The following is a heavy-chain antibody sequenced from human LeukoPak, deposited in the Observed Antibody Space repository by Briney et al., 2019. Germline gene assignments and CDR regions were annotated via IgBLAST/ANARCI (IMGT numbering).Heavy chain of an antibody. V-gene: IGHV3-9*01. J-gene: IGHJ4*02. Sequence: GRSLRLSCAASGFTFDDYAMHWVRQAPGKGLEWVSGISWNSGSIGYADSVKGRFTISRDNAKNSLYLQMNSLRAEDTALYYCAKDRGYSGYDYVEYWGQGTPVTVSS. CDR1: GFTFDDYA. D-gene: IGHD5-12*01. CDR3: AKDRGYSGYDYVEY. CDR2: ISWNSGSI.